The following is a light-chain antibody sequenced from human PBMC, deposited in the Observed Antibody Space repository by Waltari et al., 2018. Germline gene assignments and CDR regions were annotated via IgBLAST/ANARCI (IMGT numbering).Light chain of an antibody. CDR1: QDIDRY. Sequence: DVQVTQSPSSLSASVGDSVTITCRTSQDIDRYLIWYQQKPGNAPKLLIYAAYYLQSGVPSRFSGSGSGTDFSLTISSLQPEDFAVYYCQQNYRTPTFGGGTKVEVK. V-gene: IGKV1-39*01. CDR2: AAY. J-gene: IGKJ4*01. CDR3: QQNYRTPT.